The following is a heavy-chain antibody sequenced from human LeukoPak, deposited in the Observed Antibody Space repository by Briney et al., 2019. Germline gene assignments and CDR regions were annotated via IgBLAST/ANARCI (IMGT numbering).Heavy chain of an antibody. CDR3: AKDLGGLHDWFDP. V-gene: IGHV3-30*02. D-gene: IGHD3-16*01. J-gene: IGHJ5*02. CDR1: VFTFSSYG. CDR2: IRYDGSNK. Sequence: PGGSLRLSCAASVFTFSSYGMHWVRQAPGKGLEWVAFIRYDGSNKYYADSVKGRFTISRDNSKNTLYLQMNSLRAEDTAVYYCAKDLGGLHDWFDPWGQGTLATVSS.